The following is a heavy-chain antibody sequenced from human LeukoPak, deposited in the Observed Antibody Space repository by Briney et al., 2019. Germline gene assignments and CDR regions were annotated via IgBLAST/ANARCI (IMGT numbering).Heavy chain of an antibody. Sequence: GSSVKVSCKASGGTSSSYAISWVRQAPGQGLEWMGGIIPIFGTANYAQKFQGRVTITTDESTSTAYMELSSLRSEDTAVYYCARGITMVRGAQRYYFDYWGQGTLVTVSS. J-gene: IGHJ4*02. CDR3: ARGITMVRGAQRYYFDY. D-gene: IGHD3-10*01. V-gene: IGHV1-69*05. CDR1: GGTSSSYA. CDR2: IIPIFGTA.